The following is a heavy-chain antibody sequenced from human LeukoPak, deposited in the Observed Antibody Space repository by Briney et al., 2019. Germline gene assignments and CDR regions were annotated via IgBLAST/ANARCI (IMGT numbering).Heavy chain of an antibody. CDR2: ISSSSSYI. V-gene: IGHV3-21*04. CDR3: AKVGPYYGSGTLWFDP. J-gene: IGHJ5*02. CDR1: GFTFNTYN. D-gene: IGHD3-10*01. Sequence: GGSLRLSCAASGFTFNTYNMNWVRQAPGKGLEWVSSISSSSSYIYYADSVKGRFTISRDNAKNSLYLQMNSLRAEDTAVYYCAKVGPYYGSGTLWFDPWGQGTLVTVSS.